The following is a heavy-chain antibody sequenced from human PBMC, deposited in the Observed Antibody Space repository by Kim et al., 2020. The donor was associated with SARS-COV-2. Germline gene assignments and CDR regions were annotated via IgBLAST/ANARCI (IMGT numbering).Heavy chain of an antibody. V-gene: IGHV4-34*01. CDR3: ARGLTHIAVADSFDY. J-gene: IGHJ4*02. Sequence: PSLKRRVTISVDTSKNQFSRKLSSVTAADTAVYYCARGLTHIAVADSFDYWGQGTLVTVSS. D-gene: IGHD6-19*01.